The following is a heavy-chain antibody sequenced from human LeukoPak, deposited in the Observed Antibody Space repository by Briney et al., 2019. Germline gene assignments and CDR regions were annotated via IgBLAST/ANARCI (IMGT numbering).Heavy chain of an antibody. CDR1: GFTFSSYS. D-gene: IGHD1-7*01. CDR3: AKVPYNWNYDYFDY. V-gene: IGHV3-48*01. J-gene: IGHJ4*02. Sequence: PGGSLRLSCAASGFTFSSYSMKWVRQAPGKGLEWVSYISSSSSTINYADSVKGRFTISRDNSKNTLYLQMNSLRAEDTAVYYCAKVPYNWNYDYFDYWGQGTLVTVSS. CDR2: ISSSSSTI.